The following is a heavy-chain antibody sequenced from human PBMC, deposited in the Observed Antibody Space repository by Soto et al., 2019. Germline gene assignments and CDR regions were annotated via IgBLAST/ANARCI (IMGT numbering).Heavy chain of an antibody. Sequence: PVGSLRLSCAASGFTFSSYSMNWVRQAPGKGLEWVSSISSSSSYIYYADSVKGRFTISRDNAKNSLYLQMNSLRAEDTAVYYCARLYSSGWYFDYWGQGTLVTVSS. J-gene: IGHJ4*02. CDR2: ISSSSSYI. V-gene: IGHV3-21*01. D-gene: IGHD6-19*01. CDR3: ARLYSSGWYFDY. CDR1: GFTFSSYS.